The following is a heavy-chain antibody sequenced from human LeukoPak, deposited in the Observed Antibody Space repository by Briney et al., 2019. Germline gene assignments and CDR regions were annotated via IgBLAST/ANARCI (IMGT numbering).Heavy chain of an antibody. V-gene: IGHV3-48*01. Sequence: GGSLRLSCAASGFTFSSYTMNWVRQPPGQGLEWVSNIGTSSTTIYYADSVKGRFTISRDNAKNSLYLQMNSLRADDTAVYYCARFAAGGSYYYYMDVWGKGTTVTVSS. CDR3: ARFAAGGSYYYYMDV. D-gene: IGHD6-25*01. CDR1: GFTFSSYT. J-gene: IGHJ6*03. CDR2: IGTSSTTI.